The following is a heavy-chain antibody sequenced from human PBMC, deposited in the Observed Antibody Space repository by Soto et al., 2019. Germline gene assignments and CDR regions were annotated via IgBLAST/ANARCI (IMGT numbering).Heavy chain of an antibody. V-gene: IGHV1-69*01. CDR1: GGTFSSYA. CDR3: ERASSVDNYYGY. J-gene: IGHJ4*02. D-gene: IGHD3-22*01. CDR2: IIPIFGTA. Sequence: QVQLVQSGAEVKKPGASVKVSCKASGGTFSSYAISWVRQAPGQGLEWLGGIIPIFGTANYAQKFQARVTITPDESTSTAYKELISLTSEDTALYDCERASSVDNYYGYWGQGTLVTVSS.